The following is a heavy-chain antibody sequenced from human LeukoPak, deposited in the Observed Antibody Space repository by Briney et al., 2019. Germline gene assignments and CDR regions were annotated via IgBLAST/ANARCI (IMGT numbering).Heavy chain of an antibody. CDR3: ASDYFLDY. CDR2: ISDSGART. V-gene: IGHV3-23*01. J-gene: IGHJ4*02. Sequence: GGSLRLSCAASGFTFSSYAMSWVRQAPGKGLEWVSTISDSGARTNYADSAKGRFTISRDNSMNTLYLQMNSLRADDTAVYYCASDYFLDYWGQGTLVTVSS. D-gene: IGHD6-25*01. CDR1: GFTFSSYA.